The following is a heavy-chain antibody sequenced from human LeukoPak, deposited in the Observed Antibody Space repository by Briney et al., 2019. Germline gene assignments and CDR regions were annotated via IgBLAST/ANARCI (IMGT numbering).Heavy chain of an antibody. Sequence: SQTLSLTCVVSGGSISSGHSSWNWFRQPPGKGLEWIGYTYHSGNTYYNPSLKSRVAISVDRSKNQISLKLKSVTAADAALYYCARGGTAFDIWGQGTMVTVSS. CDR3: ARGGTAFDI. D-gene: IGHD1-26*01. J-gene: IGHJ3*02. CDR2: TYHSGNT. CDR1: GGSISSGHSS. V-gene: IGHV4-30-2*01.